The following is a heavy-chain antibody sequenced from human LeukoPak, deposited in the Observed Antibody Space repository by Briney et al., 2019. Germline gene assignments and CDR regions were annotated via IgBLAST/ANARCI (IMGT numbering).Heavy chain of an antibody. V-gene: IGHV3-21*01. D-gene: IGHD3-10*02. CDR1: RCTFSSYS. CDR3: AELGITMIGGV. Sequence: PGGSLRLYCAASRCTFSSYSMNWVRQAPGKGLEWVSSISSSSSYIYYADSVKGRFTISRDNAKNSLYLQMNSLRAEDTAVYYCAELGITMIGGVWGKGTTVTISS. J-gene: IGHJ6*04. CDR2: ISSSSSYI.